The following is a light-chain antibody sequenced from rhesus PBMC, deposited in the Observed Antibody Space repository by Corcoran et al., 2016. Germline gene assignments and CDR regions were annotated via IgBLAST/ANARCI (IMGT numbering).Light chain of an antibody. CDR1: SNNVGNQG. J-gene: IGLJ6*01. V-gene: IGLV10-114*01. Sequence: QAGLTQPPSVSKGLRQTATRSCTGNSNNVGNQGAAWLQQHQGHPPKLLSYRNNNRPAGISERFSASRSGNTASLTTTGLQPEDEADYYCSAWDSSLSADVFGSCTKLTVL. CDR3: SAWDSSLSADV. CDR2: RNN.